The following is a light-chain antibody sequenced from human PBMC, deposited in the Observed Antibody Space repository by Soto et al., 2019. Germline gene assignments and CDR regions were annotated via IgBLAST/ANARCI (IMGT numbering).Light chain of an antibody. CDR2: KAS. Sequence: DIQMTQFPSTLSASVGDRITITCRASQSIGSSLAWYQQRPGKAPNLLIYKASSVETGVPSGFSGSGSGAEFTLTFSSLQPDDFAVYFCLQYYTWPFTFGGGTKVEIK. V-gene: IGKV1-5*03. CDR3: LQYYTWPFT. CDR1: QSIGSS. J-gene: IGKJ4*01.